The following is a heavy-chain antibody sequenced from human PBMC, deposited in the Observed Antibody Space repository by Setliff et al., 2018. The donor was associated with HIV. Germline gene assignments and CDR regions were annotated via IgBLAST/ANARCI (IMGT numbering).Heavy chain of an antibody. D-gene: IGHD2-15*01. CDR2: IYFNLQT. Sequence: SETLSLTCDVSGVSISKNRNWWSWVRQPPGKGLEWIGEIYFNLQTNYNPAFKSRVSMGLDNARDQFSLRLTSVTAADTAIYYCTRDWWAYGLMGSWGQGMLVTVSS. CDR1: GVSISKNRNW. V-gene: IGHV4-4*02. CDR3: TRDWWAYGLMGS. J-gene: IGHJ5*02.